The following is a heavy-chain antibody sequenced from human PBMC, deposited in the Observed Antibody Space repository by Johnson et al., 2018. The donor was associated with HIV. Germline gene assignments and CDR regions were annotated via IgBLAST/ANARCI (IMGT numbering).Heavy chain of an antibody. CDR3: TTDLIRRYYGSGLRDAFDI. CDR2: IKSKTDGGTT. D-gene: IGHD3-10*01. Sequence: EVQLVESGGGLVKPGGSLRLSCAASGFTFSNAWMRWVRQAPGKGLEWVGRIKSKTDGGTTDYAAPVKGRFTIPRDDSKNTLSLQMNSLKTEDTAVYYCTTDLIRRYYGSGLRDAFDIWGQGTMVTVSS. CDR1: GFTFSNAW. J-gene: IGHJ3*02. V-gene: IGHV3-15*01.